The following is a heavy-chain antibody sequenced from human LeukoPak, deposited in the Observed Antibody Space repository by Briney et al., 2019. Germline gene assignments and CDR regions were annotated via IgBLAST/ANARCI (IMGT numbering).Heavy chain of an antibody. CDR1: GGSISSSSYY. CDR3: ARLNYYDSSGYLPDY. CDR2: IYYSGST. J-gene: IGHJ4*02. Sequence: TPSETLSLTCTVSGGSISSSSYYWGWIRQPPGKGLEWIGSIYYSGSTYYNPSLKSRFTISVDTAKNQFSLKLSSVTAADTAVYYCARLNYYDSSGYLPDYWGQGTLVTVSS. D-gene: IGHD3-22*01. V-gene: IGHV4-39*07.